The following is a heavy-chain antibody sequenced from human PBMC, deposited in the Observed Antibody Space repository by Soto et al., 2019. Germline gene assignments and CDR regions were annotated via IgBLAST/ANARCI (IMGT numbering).Heavy chain of an antibody. CDR3: VRNPRLGCVGDCYSYFDL. J-gene: IGHJ2*01. Sequence: SETLSLTCDVHGESISGYYWSWLRQTPGKGLEWIGEINHSGNTNSNPSLRSRVTMSVDPSKSQFSLKLSSVTAADTAVYYCVRNPRLGCVGDCYSYFDLWARGTLVTVPS. CDR2: INHSGNT. D-gene: IGHD2-21*02. V-gene: IGHV4-34*01. CDR1: GESISGYY.